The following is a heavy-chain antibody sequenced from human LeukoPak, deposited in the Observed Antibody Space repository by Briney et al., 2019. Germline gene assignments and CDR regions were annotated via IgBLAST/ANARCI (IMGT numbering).Heavy chain of an antibody. CDR1: GGTFSSYA. J-gene: IGHJ4*02. CDR3: ASSSWAAAGPMGY. D-gene: IGHD6-13*01. V-gene: IGHV1-69*13. CDR2: IIPTFGTA. Sequence: GASVKVSCKASGGTFSSYAISWVRQAPGQGLEWMGGIIPTFGTANYAQKFQGRVTITADESTSTAYMELSSLRSEDTAVYYCASSSWAAAGPMGYWGQGTLVTVSS.